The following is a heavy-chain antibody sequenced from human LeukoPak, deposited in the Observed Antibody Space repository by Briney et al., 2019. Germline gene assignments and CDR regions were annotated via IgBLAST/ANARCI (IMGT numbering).Heavy chain of an antibody. V-gene: IGHV4-38-2*02. CDR1: GYSISSGYY. CDR3: ARDQLLSYYFDY. Sequence: SETLSLTCAVSGYSISSGYYWGWIRQPPGTGLERIGSIYHSGSTYYNPSLKSRVTISVDTSKNQFSLKLSSVTAADTAVYYFARDQLLSYYFDYWGQGTLVTVSS. CDR2: IYHSGST. D-gene: IGHD2-2*01. J-gene: IGHJ4*02.